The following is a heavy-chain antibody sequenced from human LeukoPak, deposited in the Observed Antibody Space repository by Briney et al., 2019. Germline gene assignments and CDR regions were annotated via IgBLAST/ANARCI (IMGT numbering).Heavy chain of an antibody. CDR3: ARGGGGVVAADNWFDP. Sequence: GGSLRLSCAASGFNFGGFSMSWVRQAPGKGLEWVTHMNEYGGDIFYVDSVKDRFTISRDNAKNLLYLQMNSLRSEDMAVYYCARGGGGVVAADNWFDPWGQGTLVTVSS. V-gene: IGHV3-7*01. J-gene: IGHJ5*02. CDR2: MNEYGGDI. D-gene: IGHD2-15*01. CDR1: GFNFGGFS.